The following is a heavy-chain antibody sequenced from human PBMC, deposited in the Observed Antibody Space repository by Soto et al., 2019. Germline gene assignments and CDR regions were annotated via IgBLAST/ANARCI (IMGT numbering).Heavy chain of an antibody. V-gene: IGHV4-31*03. D-gene: IGHD3-10*01. J-gene: IGHJ6*02. CDR1: GGSISSGGYY. Sequence: SETLSLTCTVSGGSISSGGYYWSWIRQHPGKGLEWIGYIYYGGSTYYNPSLKSRVTISVDTSKNQFSLKLSSVTAADTAVYYCARDRPGFGGFPSNYYYYYGMDVWGQGTTVTVSS. CDR3: ARDRPGFGGFPSNYYYYYGMDV. CDR2: IYYGGST.